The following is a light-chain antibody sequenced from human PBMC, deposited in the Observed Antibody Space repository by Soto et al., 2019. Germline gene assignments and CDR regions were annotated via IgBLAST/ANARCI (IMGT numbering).Light chain of an antibody. Sequence: QSVLTQPPSASGTPEQRVTISCSGSSSNIGSNAVNWYQHLPGTAPKLLIYGNSQRPSGVPDRFSGSKSGTSASLAISGLQSEDEADYYCAAWDDSLNGPVFGGGTKLTVL. V-gene: IGLV1-44*01. CDR3: AAWDDSLNGPV. CDR2: GNS. CDR1: SSNIGSNA. J-gene: IGLJ2*01.